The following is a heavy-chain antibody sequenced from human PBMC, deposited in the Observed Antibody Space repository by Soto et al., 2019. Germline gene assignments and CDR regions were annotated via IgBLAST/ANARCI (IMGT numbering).Heavy chain of an antibody. Sequence: QVQLVQSGAEVKKPGASVKVSCKASDYTFTSYGISWVRQAPGQGLEWMGWISAYNGNTNYAQKLQGRVTMTTDTSTSTAYMELRSLRSDDTAVYYCARGTLDFWSGYLTAFDYWGQGTLVTVSS. CDR3: ARGTLDFWSGYLTAFDY. J-gene: IGHJ4*02. D-gene: IGHD3-3*01. CDR1: DYTFTSYG. V-gene: IGHV1-18*04. CDR2: ISAYNGNT.